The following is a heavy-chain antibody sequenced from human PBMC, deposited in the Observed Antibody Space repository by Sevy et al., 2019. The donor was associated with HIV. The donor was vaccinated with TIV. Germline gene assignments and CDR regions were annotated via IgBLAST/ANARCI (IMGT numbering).Heavy chain of an antibody. CDR2: IKQDGSEK. CDR3: ARESGWYFDY. J-gene: IGHJ4*02. D-gene: IGHD6-19*01. CDR1: GFTLSSYW. V-gene: IGHV3-7*03. Sequence: GGSLRLSCAASGFTLSSYWMSWVRQAPGKGLEWVANIKQDGSEKYYVDSVKGRFTISRDNAKNSLYLQMNSLRAEDTAVYYCARESGWYFDYWGQGTLVTVSS.